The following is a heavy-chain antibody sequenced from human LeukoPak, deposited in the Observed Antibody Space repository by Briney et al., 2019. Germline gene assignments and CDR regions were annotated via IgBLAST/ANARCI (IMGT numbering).Heavy chain of an antibody. J-gene: IGHJ4*02. Sequence: TSETLSLTCTVSGGSISSYYWSWIRQPPGKGLEWIGYIYYSGSTNYNPSLKSRVTISVDTSKNQFSLKLSSGTAADTAVYYCASRRYSSGWYVYWGQGTLVTVSS. CDR1: GGSISSYY. D-gene: IGHD6-19*01. CDR2: IYYSGST. CDR3: ASRRYSSGWYVY. V-gene: IGHV4-59*01.